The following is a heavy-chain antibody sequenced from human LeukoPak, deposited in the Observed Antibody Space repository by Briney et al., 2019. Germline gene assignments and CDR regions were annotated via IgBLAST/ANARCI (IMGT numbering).Heavy chain of an antibody. CDR2: ISLSSSYI. J-gene: IGHJ5*02. Sequence: GGSLRLSCVASGFSFSRYNMNWVRQAPGKGLEWVSSISLSSSYIYYADSVKGRFTISRDNAKNSVYLHINSLRAEGTAVYHCARVSMGNWFDPWGQGTLVTVSS. D-gene: IGHD2/OR15-2a*01. CDR1: GFSFSRYN. V-gene: IGHV3-21*04. CDR3: ARVSMGNWFDP.